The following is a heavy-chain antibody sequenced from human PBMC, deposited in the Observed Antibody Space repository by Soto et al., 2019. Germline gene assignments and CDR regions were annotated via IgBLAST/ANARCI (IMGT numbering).Heavy chain of an antibody. D-gene: IGHD1-7*01. V-gene: IGHV4-31*03. CDR1: GVSISSGVFS. J-gene: IGHJ6*02. Sequence: SDTLSLTCTVSGVSISSGVFSWTWIRQHPGKGLEWIGGIYYSGSTYYNPSQRGRVSISVDTSRNQFSLKLSSVTAADTAVYYCARERPISGTTVYYGMDVWGQGTTVTVSS. CDR2: IYYSGST. CDR3: ARERPISGTTVYYGMDV.